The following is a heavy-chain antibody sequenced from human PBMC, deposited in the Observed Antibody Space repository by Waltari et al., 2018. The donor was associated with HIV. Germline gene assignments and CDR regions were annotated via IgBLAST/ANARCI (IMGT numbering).Heavy chain of an antibody. CDR2: ISSGSSPI. D-gene: IGHD4-17*01. CDR3: ARAGYGDYYCDY. CDR1: GFTFSSYS. V-gene: IGHV3-48*02. J-gene: IGHJ4*02. Sequence: EVQLVESGGGLVQPGGSVRLSCAASGFTFSSYSITWVRQAPGKGLEWLSYISSGSSPIYYADSVKGRFTISRDNAKKSLYLQMNNLRDEDSAVYYCARAGYGDYYCDYWGQGTLVTVSS.